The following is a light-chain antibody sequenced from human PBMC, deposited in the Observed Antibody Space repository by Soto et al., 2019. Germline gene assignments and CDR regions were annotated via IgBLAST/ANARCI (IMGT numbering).Light chain of an antibody. Sequence: QSVLTQPPSVSGAPGQRVTISCTGSSSNIGAGYDVHWYQHLPGTAPKLLIYSDSNRPSGVPDRFSGSKSGTSASLAITGLQAEDETDYYCQSYDSSLSGSVFGTGTKVTVL. CDR2: SDS. CDR1: SSNIGAGYD. V-gene: IGLV1-40*01. CDR3: QSYDSSLSGSV. J-gene: IGLJ1*01.